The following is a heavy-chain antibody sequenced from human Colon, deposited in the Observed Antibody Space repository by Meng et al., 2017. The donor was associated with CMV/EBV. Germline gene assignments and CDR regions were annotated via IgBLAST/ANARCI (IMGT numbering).Heavy chain of an antibody. CDR1: GYTFTSYG. J-gene: IGHJ5*02. Sequence: ASVKVSCKASGYTFTSYGISWVRQAPGQGLEWMGWISAYNGNTNYAQKLQGRVTMTTDTSTSTAYMELRSLRSVTAADTAVYFCARRSVSGPPVGWFDPWGQGTLVTVSS. CDR3: YFCARRSVSGPPVGWFDP. V-gene: IGHV1-18*01. CDR2: ISAYNGNT. D-gene: IGHD3-3*01.